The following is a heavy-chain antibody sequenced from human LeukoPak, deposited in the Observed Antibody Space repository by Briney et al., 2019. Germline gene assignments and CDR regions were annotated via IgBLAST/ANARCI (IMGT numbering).Heavy chain of an antibody. Sequence: SVKVSCTASGGTFSSYAISWVRQAPGQGLEWMGRIIPILGIANYAQKFQGRVTITADKSTSTAYMELSSLRSEDTAVYYCARATHRLGYCSSTSRYTPYYFDYWGQGTLVTVSS. J-gene: IGHJ4*02. CDR3: ARATHRLGYCSSTSRYTPYYFDY. CDR2: IIPILGIA. CDR1: GGTFSSYA. V-gene: IGHV1-69*04. D-gene: IGHD2-2*02.